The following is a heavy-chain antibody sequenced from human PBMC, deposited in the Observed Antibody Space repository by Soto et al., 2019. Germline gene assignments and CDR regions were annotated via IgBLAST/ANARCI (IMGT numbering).Heavy chain of an antibody. D-gene: IGHD3-22*01. J-gene: IGHJ4*02. CDR3: VYDSSGYWDY. CDR1: GGTFSSYT. Sequence: QVQLVQSGAEVKKPGSSVKVSCKASGGTFSSYTISWLRRPPGQGLDWRGRIIPILVIANYAQKFQGRVTIXXDKYTSTAYMELSSMRAEDTAVSYCVYDSSGYWDYWGQGTLVTVSS. V-gene: IGHV1-69*02. CDR2: IIPILVIA.